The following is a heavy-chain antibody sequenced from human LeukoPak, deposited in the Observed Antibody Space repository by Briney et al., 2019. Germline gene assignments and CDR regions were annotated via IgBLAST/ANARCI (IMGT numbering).Heavy chain of an antibody. CDR3: ANERYSSGWSSGYYFDY. V-gene: IGHV1-3*01. CDR1: GYTFTSYA. CDR2: INAGNGNT. J-gene: IGHJ4*02. Sequence: GASVKVSCKASGYTFTSYAMHWVRQAPGQRLEWMGWINAGNGNTKYSQKFQGRVTITRDTSASTAYMELSSLRSEDTAVYYCANERYSSGWSSGYYFDYWGQGTLVTVSS. D-gene: IGHD6-19*01.